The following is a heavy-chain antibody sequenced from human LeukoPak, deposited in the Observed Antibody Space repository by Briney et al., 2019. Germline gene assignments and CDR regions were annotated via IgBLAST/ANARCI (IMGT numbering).Heavy chain of an antibody. CDR3: AKVSKYGYYLYDAFDI. Sequence: GGSLRLSCAASGFTFSSYAMSWVRQAPGKGLEWVSAISGSGGSTYYADSVQGRFTISRDNSKNTLYLQMNSLRAEDTAVYYCAKVSKYGYYLYDAFDIWGQGTMVTVSS. V-gene: IGHV3-23*01. D-gene: IGHD4-17*01. J-gene: IGHJ3*02. CDR2: ISGSGGST. CDR1: GFTFSSYA.